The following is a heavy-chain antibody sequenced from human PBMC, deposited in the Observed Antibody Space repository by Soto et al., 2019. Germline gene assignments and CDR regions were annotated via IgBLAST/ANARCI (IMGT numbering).Heavy chain of an antibody. D-gene: IGHD3-22*01. J-gene: IGHJ4*02. CDR2: FDPEYGET. Sequence: XSVQVSCKVSGWTLTELSMHWVRQAPGKGLEWMGGFDPEYGETIYAQKFQGRVTMTEDTSTDTAYMELSSLRSEDTAVYYCATYYYDSSGYLSPHYWGQGTLVTVSS. CDR3: ATYYYDSSGYLSPHY. CDR1: GWTLTELS. V-gene: IGHV1-24*01.